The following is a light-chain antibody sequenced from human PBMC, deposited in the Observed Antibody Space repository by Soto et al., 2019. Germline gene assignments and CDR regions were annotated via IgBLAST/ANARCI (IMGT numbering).Light chain of an antibody. CDR1: QGISSY. CDR3: QQLNSYPL. J-gene: IGKJ3*01. CDR2: AAS. V-gene: IGKV1-9*01. Sequence: DIQLTQSPSFLSASVGDRVTITCRASQGISSYLAWYQQKPGKAPKLLIYAASTLQSGVPSRFSGSGSGTEFPLTISSLQPEDFVTYYCQQLNSYPLFGPGTKVDIK.